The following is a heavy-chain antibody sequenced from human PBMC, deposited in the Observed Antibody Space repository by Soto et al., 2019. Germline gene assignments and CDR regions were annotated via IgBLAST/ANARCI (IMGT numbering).Heavy chain of an antibody. CDR3: ARGGWGSVWVH. Sequence: EVQLMESGGGLGQPGGSLRLSCGASGFTFSNYAMSWARQAPGKGLEWVSSISGSGGNTYYADSVKGRFTISRDNSKNTLYLQMNSLRAEDTAVYYCARGGWGSVWVHWGPGTPVTVSS. V-gene: IGHV3-23*01. CDR1: GFTFSNYA. J-gene: IGHJ4*02. CDR2: ISGSGGNT. D-gene: IGHD3-10*01.